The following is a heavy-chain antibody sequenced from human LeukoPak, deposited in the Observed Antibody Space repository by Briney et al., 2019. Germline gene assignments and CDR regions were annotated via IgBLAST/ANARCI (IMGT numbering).Heavy chain of an antibody. CDR1: GFTFGTYS. V-gene: IGHV3-21*01. Sequence: GGSLRLSCAASGFTFGTYSMNWVRQAPGKGLEWVSSSSSSSSYIYYADSVKGRFTISRDNAKNSLYLQMNSLRAEDTAVYYCARAPWTVSFDYWGQGTLVTVSS. CDR3: ARAPWTVSFDY. CDR2: SSSSSSYI. D-gene: IGHD3/OR15-3a*01. J-gene: IGHJ4*02.